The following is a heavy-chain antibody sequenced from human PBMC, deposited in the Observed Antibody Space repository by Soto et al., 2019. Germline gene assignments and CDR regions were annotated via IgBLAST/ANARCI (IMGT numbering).Heavy chain of an antibody. J-gene: IGHJ5*02. D-gene: IGHD6-25*01. Sequence: QVQLQESGPGLVKPSQTLSLTCTVSGGSISSGGYYWSWIRQHPGKGLEWIGYIYYSGSTYYNPSLKSRVTISVDTSKNQFSLKLSSVTAADTAVYYCARGGAAAEQDWFDPWGQGTLVTVSS. V-gene: IGHV4-31*03. CDR1: GGSISSGGYY. CDR3: ARGGAAAEQDWFDP. CDR2: IYYSGST.